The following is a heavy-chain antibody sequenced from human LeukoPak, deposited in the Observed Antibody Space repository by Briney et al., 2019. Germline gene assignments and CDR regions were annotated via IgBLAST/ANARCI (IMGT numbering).Heavy chain of an antibody. Sequence: PGRSLRLSCAASGFTFSSYDMHWVRQAPGKGLEWVTVISYDGSNKYYGDSVKGRFTISRDNSKNTLYLKMNSLRAEDTAVYYCARRGRYSGSYYSLGYWGQGTLVTVSS. CDR2: ISYDGSNK. CDR3: ARRGRYSGSYYSLGY. V-gene: IGHV3-30*03. D-gene: IGHD1-26*01. CDR1: GFTFSSYD. J-gene: IGHJ4*02.